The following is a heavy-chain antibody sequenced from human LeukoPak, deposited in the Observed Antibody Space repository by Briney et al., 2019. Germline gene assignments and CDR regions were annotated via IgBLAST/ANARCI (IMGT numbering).Heavy chain of an antibody. CDR1: GGSISSYY. D-gene: IGHD4-17*01. V-gene: IGHV4-59*08. J-gene: IGHJ4*02. CDR3: ASTVTTYSYFDY. Sequence: PSETLSLTCTVSGGSISSYYWSWIRQPPGKGLEWIGYIYYSGSTNYNPSLKSRATISVDTSKNQFSLKLSSVTAADTAVYYCASTVTTYSYFDYWGQGTLVTVSS. CDR2: IYYSGST.